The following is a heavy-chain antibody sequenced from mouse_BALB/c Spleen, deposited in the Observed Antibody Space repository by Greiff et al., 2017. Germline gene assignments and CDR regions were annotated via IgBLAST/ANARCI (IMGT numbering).Heavy chain of an antibody. CDR1: GFSLTSYG. Sequence: QVQLKESGPGLVAPSQSLSITCTVSGFSLTSYGVHWVRQTPGKGLEWLGVIWAGGSTNYNSALMSRLSISKDNSKSQVFLKMNRLQTDDTAMYYCAKDDYGSSYYFDYWGQGTTLTVSS. CDR3: AKDDYGSSYYFDY. CDR2: IWAGGST. V-gene: IGHV2-9*02. D-gene: IGHD1-1*01. J-gene: IGHJ2*01.